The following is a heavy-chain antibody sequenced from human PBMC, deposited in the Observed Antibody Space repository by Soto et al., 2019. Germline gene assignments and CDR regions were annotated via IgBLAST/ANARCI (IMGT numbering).Heavy chain of an antibody. V-gene: IGHV1-8*01. Sequence: QVPLVQSGAEVKKPGASVKVSCKASGYTFTSYDINWVRQATGQGLEWMGWMNPNSGNTGYAQKFQGRVTMTRNTSISTAYMELSSLRSEDTAVYYCARAGNRYCSGGSCYSHYYYYGMDVWGQGTTVTVSS. J-gene: IGHJ6*02. CDR1: GYTFTSYD. D-gene: IGHD2-15*01. CDR2: MNPNSGNT. CDR3: ARAGNRYCSGGSCYSHYYYYGMDV.